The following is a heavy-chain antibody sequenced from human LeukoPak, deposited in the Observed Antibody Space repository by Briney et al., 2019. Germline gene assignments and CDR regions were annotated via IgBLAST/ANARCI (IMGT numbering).Heavy chain of an antibody. CDR2: IIPIFGTA. Sequence: ASVKVSCKASGGTFSSYAISWVRQAPGQGLEWMGGIIPIFGTANYAQKFQGRVTITTDESTSTAYMELSSLRSDDTAVYYCARGPHERSGYPDDWGQGTLVTVSS. CDR3: ARGPHERSGYPDD. CDR1: GGTFSSYA. J-gene: IGHJ4*02. D-gene: IGHD3-22*01. V-gene: IGHV1-69*05.